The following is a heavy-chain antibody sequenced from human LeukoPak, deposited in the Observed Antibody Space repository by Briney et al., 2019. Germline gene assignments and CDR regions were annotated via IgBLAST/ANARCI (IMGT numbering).Heavy chain of an antibody. CDR3: AREIFRMSGTNERDY. Sequence: GGSLRLSCAASGFTFSSYEMSWVRQAPGKGLEWVSYISSSGSTIYYADSVKGRFTISRDNAEKSLYLQMNSLRAEDTAVYYCAREIFRMSGTNERDYWGQGTLVTVSS. D-gene: IGHD1-26*01. V-gene: IGHV3-48*03. J-gene: IGHJ4*02. CDR1: GFTFSSYE. CDR2: ISSSGSTI.